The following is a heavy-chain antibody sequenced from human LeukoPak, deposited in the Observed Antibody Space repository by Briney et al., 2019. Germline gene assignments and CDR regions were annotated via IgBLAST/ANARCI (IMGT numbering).Heavy chain of an antibody. Sequence: ASVKVSCKASGYTFTGYYMHWVRQAPGQGLEWMGWINPNSGGTNYAQKFQGRVTMTRDTTISTAYMELSRLRSDDTGVYYCARGYCGGDCYLFDYWGQGTLVTVSS. CDR1: GYTFTGYY. CDR2: INPNSGGT. J-gene: IGHJ4*02. D-gene: IGHD2-21*02. CDR3: ARGYCGGDCYLFDY. V-gene: IGHV1-2*02.